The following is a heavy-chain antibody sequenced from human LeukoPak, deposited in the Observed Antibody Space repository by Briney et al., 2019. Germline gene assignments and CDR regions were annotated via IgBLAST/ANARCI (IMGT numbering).Heavy chain of an antibody. CDR2: INHSGST. CDR3: ARARGTEAIDS. V-gene: IGHV4-34*01. CDR1: GGSFSGYY. D-gene: IGHD6-25*01. Sequence: SETLSLTCAVYGGSFSGYYWSWIRQPPGKGLEWIGEINHSGSTNYSPSLKSRVTMSVDTSKSQFSLKLNSVTAADTAVYYCARARGTEAIDSWGQGTLVTVSS. J-gene: IGHJ4*02.